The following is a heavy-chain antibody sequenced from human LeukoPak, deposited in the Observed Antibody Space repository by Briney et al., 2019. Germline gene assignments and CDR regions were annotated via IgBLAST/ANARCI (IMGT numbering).Heavy chain of an antibody. Sequence: ASVKVSCKASGGTFSSYAISWVRQAPGQGLEWMGRIIPILGIANYAQKFQGRVTITADKSTSTAYMELSSLRSEDTAVYYCAREGVPAARHAFDIWGQGTMVTVSS. CDR2: IIPILGIA. J-gene: IGHJ3*02. D-gene: IGHD2-2*01. V-gene: IGHV1-69*04. CDR1: GGTFSSYA. CDR3: AREGVPAARHAFDI.